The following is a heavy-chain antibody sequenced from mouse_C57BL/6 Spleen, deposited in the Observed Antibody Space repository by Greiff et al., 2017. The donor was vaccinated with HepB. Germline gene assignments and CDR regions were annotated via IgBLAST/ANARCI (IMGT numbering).Heavy chain of an antibody. D-gene: IGHD1-1*01. CDR2: IYPGDGVT. CDR3: AREGITTVVATNAMDY. CDR1: GYAFSSSW. V-gene: IGHV1-82*01. Sequence: VQLQQSGPELVKPGASVKISCKASGYAFSSSWMNWVKQRPGKGLEWIGRIYPGDGVTNYNGKFKGKATLTADKSSSTAYMQLSSLTSEDSAVYFCAREGITTVVATNAMDYWGQGTSVTVSS. J-gene: IGHJ4*01.